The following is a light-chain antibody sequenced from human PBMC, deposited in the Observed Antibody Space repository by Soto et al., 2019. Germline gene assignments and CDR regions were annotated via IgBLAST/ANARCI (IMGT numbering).Light chain of an antibody. V-gene: IGKV3D-15*01. CDR3: QQYHAWPLT. CDR1: QTIGGQ. J-gene: IGKJ4*01. Sequence: EIVMTQSPASLSVSPGERATLSCRASQTIGGQLAWYQQKPGQTPRLLIKGASTRATGFSGRFSGSGSGTDFTLTITNLQSEDSGVYYCQQYHAWPLTFGGGTKVDIK. CDR2: GAS.